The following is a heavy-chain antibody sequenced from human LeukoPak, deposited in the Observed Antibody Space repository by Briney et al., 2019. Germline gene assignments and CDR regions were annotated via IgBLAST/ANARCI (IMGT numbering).Heavy chain of an antibody. CDR2: VHYSGST. V-gene: IGHV4-34*01. CDR3: ARVAYGDYDDY. CDR1: GGSFSGYF. J-gene: IGHJ4*02. Sequence: SETLSLTCGVYGGSFSGYFWSWVRQPPGKGLEWIGSVHYSGSTSYNPSLQSRVTMSVDTSKNQFSLKLTSVTATDTAVYYCARVAYGDYDDYWGQGTLVTVSS. D-gene: IGHD4-17*01.